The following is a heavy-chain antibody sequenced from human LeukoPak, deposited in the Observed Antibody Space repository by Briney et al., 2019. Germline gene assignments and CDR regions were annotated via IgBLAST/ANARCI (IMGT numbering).Heavy chain of an antibody. CDR2: INHSGST. CDR1: GGSFSGYY. D-gene: IGHD2-15*01. Sequence: SETLSLTCAVYGGSFSGYYWSWIRQPPGKGLEWIGEINHSGSTNYNPSLKSRVTISVDTSKNQFSLKLSSVTAADTAVYYCARQGCSGGSCYSGGYMDVWGKGTTVTISS. CDR3: ARQGCSGGSCYSGGYMDV. J-gene: IGHJ6*03. V-gene: IGHV4-34*01.